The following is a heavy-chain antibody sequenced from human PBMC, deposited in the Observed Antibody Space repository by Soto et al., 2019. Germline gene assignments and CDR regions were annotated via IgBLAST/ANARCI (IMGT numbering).Heavy chain of an antibody. CDR1: GFTFSSYA. D-gene: IGHD3-16*01. CDR2: ISGSGGST. CDR3: AKDTASLDYYYYYGMDV. Sequence: GGSLRLSCAASGFTFSSYAMSWVRQAPGKGLEWVSAISGSGGSTYYTDSVKGRFTISRDNSKNTLYLQMNSLRAEDTAVYYCAKDTASLDYYYYYGMDVWGQGTTVTVSS. J-gene: IGHJ6*02. V-gene: IGHV3-23*01.